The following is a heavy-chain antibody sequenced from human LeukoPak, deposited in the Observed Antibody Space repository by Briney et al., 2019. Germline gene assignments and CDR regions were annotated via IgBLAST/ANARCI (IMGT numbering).Heavy chain of an antibody. Sequence: GGSLRLSCAASGFTFSDYYMSWIRQAPGKGLEWVSYIRSSSSYTNYADSVKGRFTISRDNAKNSLYLQMNSLRAEDTAVYYCASPYSSTYGMDVWGKGTTVTVSS. CDR2: IRSSSSYT. CDR1: GFTFSDYY. J-gene: IGHJ6*04. V-gene: IGHV3-11*06. D-gene: IGHD6-13*01. CDR3: ASPYSSTYGMDV.